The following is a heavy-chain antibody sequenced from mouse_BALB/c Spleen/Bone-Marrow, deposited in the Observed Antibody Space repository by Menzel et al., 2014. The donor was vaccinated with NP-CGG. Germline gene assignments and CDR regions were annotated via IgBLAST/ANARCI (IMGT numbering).Heavy chain of an antibody. CDR2: ISSGGGST. D-gene: IGHD1-1*01. J-gene: IGHJ2*01. CDR1: GFAFSSYD. CDR3: ARGYYHGSSFDY. Sequence: EVKLMESGGGLVKPGGSLKLSCAASGFAFSSYDMSWVRQTPEKRLEWVAYISSGGGSTYYPDTVKGRFTISRDNAKNTLYLQMSSLKSEDTAMYYCARGYYHGSSFDYWGQGTTLTVTS. V-gene: IGHV5-12-1*01.